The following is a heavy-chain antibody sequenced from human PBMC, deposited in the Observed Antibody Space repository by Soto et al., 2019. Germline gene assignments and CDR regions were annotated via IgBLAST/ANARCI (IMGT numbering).Heavy chain of an antibody. J-gene: IGHJ6*02. D-gene: IGHD3-10*01. CDR1: GGSISSGDYY. V-gene: IGHV4-30-4*01. CDR3: ARGRSSRWDGYYYYYYGMDV. Sequence: SETLSLTCTVSGGSISSGDYYWSWIRQPPGKGLEWIGYIYYSGSTYYNPSLKSRVTISVDMSKNQFSLKLSSVTAADTAMYYCARGRSSRWDGYYYYYYGMDVWGQGTTVTVSS. CDR2: IYYSGST.